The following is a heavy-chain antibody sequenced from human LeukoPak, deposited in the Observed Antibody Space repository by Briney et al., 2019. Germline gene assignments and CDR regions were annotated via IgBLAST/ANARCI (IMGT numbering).Heavy chain of an antibody. D-gene: IGHD6-13*01. V-gene: IGHV3-30-3*01. Sequence: PGGSLRLSCAASGFTFASYAMHWVRQAPGKGLEWVAVISYDGSNKYYADSVKGRFTISRDNSKNTLYLQMNSLRPEDTAMFYCARDTRGDSSSHPLFWGQGTMVTVSS. CDR1: GFTFASYA. CDR2: ISYDGSNK. CDR3: ARDTRGDSSSHPLF. J-gene: IGHJ3*01.